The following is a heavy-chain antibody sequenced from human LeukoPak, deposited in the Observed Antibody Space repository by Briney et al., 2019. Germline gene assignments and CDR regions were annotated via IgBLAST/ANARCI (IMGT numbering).Heavy chain of an antibody. V-gene: IGHV5-51*03. CDR1: GYSFTSYW. CDR2: IYPGDSDT. D-gene: IGHD5-12*01. CDR3: ARRGGYDSFDYYYYYMDV. Sequence: PGESLKISCKGSGYSFTSYWIGCVRQMPGKGLEWMGIIYPGDSDTRYSPSFQGQVTISADKSISTAYLQWSSLKASDTAMYYCARRGGYDSFDYYYYYMDVWGKGTTVTVSS. J-gene: IGHJ6*03.